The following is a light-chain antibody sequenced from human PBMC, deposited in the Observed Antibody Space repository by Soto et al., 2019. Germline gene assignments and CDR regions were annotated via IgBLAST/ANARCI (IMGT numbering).Light chain of an antibody. Sequence: IQMTQSPSSLSSSLGDRVTITCQASQDITNCLNWHPQKPGKAPKVLISDASNLETGVPSRVSRSGSGTDFTLTISSLQTDDFATYYCQQYNSYSTETFGQGTKVDIK. CDR1: QDITNC. CDR3: QQYNSYSTET. CDR2: DAS. J-gene: IGKJ1*01. V-gene: IGKV1-33*01.